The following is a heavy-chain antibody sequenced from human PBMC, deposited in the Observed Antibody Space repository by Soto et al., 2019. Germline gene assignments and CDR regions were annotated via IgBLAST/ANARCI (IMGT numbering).Heavy chain of an antibody. J-gene: IGHJ3*02. Sequence: ASVKVSCKASGGTFSSYAISWVRQAPGQGLEWMGGIIPIFGTANYAQKFQGRVTITADESTSTAYMELSSLRSEDTAVYYCAILDGYCISTSCYEDAFDIWGQGTMVTVSS. CDR3: AILDGYCISTSCYEDAFDI. CDR2: IIPIFGTA. CDR1: GGTFSSYA. D-gene: IGHD2-2*01. V-gene: IGHV1-69*13.